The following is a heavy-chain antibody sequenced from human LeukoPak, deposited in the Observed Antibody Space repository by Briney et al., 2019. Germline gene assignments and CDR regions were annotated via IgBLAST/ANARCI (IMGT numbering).Heavy chain of an antibody. CDR1: GFTFSSYS. D-gene: IGHD4-17*01. J-gene: IGHJ3*02. Sequence: GGSLRLSCAASGFTFSSYSMNWVRQAPGKGLEWVSSISSSSSYIYYADSVKGRFTISRDNAKNSLYLQMNSLRAEDTAVYYCARPLRDYGDYEDAFDIWGQGTMVTVSS. CDR2: ISSSSSYI. CDR3: ARPLRDYGDYEDAFDI. V-gene: IGHV3-21*01.